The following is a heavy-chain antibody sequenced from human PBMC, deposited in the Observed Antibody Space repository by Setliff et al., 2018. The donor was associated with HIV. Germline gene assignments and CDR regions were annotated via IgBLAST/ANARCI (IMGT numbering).Heavy chain of an antibody. Sequence: PGGSLRLSCAASGFTFSSYSMTWVRQAPGKGLEWVASISSDSIYISYADSVKGRFTISRDNAKNSLHLQMNSLRVEDTAVYYCATRPPTDSWGQGTLVTVSS. V-gene: IGHV3-21*06. J-gene: IGHJ4*02. CDR2: ISSDSIYI. CDR1: GFTFSSYS. CDR3: ATRPPTDS.